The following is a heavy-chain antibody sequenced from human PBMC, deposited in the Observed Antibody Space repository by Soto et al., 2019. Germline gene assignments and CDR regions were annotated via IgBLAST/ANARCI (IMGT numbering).Heavy chain of an antibody. V-gene: IGHV1-69*12. CDR2: IIPIFGTA. Sequence: QVQLVQSGAEVKKPGSSVKVSCKASGATFSSYAISWVRQAPGQGLEWMGGIIPIFGTANYAQKFQGRVTITADESTSTAYVELSSLRAEDTAVYYCARQTVINYWHFDLWGRGTLVTVSS. J-gene: IGHJ2*01. CDR3: ARQTVINYWHFDL. CDR1: GATFSSYA. D-gene: IGHD2-21*01.